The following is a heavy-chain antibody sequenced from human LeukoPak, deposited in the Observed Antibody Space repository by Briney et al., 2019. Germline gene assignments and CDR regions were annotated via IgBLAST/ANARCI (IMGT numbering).Heavy chain of an antibody. CDR2: IIPIFGTA. Sequence: GASVKVSCKASGGTFSSYAISWVRQAPGQGLEWMGRIIPIFGTANYAQKFQGRVTITADKSTSTAYMELSSLRSEDTAVYYCARGGIAVAEDYFDYWGQGTLVTVSS. J-gene: IGHJ4*02. D-gene: IGHD6-19*01. V-gene: IGHV1-69*06. CDR3: ARGGIAVAEDYFDY. CDR1: GGTFSSYA.